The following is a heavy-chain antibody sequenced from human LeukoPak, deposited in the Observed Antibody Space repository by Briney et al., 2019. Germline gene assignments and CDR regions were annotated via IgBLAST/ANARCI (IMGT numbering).Heavy chain of an antibody. D-gene: IGHD6-13*01. CDR1: GFTVSSNY. V-gene: IGHV3-53*01. Sequence: GGSLRLSCAASGFTVSSNYMSWVRQAPGKGLEWVSVIYSGGSTYYADSVKGRFTISRDNSKNTLYLQMNSPRAEDTAVYYCARVHYSSSWYFPFDYWGQGTLVTVSS. J-gene: IGHJ4*02. CDR3: ARVHYSSSWYFPFDY. CDR2: IYSGGST.